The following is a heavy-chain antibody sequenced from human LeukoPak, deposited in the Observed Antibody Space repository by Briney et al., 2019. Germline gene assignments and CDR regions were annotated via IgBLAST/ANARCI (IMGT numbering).Heavy chain of an antibody. CDR2: IYYSGST. J-gene: IGHJ5*02. CDR3: ARGTKVLRFLEWLFHKENWFDP. V-gene: IGHV4-39*07. D-gene: IGHD3-3*01. Sequence: SETLSLTCTVSGGSISSSSYYWGWIRQPPGKGLEWIGSIYYSGSTYYNPSLKSRLTISVDTSKNQFSLKLSSVTAADTAVYYCARGTKVLRFLEWLFHKENWFDPWGQGTLVTVSS. CDR1: GGSISSSSYY.